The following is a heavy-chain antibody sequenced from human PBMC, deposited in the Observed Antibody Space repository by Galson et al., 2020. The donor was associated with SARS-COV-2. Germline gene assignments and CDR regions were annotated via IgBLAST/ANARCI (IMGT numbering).Heavy chain of an antibody. V-gene: IGHV4-38-2*02. CDR3: ARDLGADSGWPLDY. D-gene: IGHD6-19*01. Sequence: SETLSLTCAVSGYSISSGYYWGWIRQPPGKGLEWIGSIYHSGRTYYNPSLKSRVTISVDTSKNQFSLKLSSVTAADTAVYYCARDLGADSGWPLDYWGQGTLVTVSS. CDR2: IYHSGRT. CDR1: GYSISSGYY. J-gene: IGHJ4*02.